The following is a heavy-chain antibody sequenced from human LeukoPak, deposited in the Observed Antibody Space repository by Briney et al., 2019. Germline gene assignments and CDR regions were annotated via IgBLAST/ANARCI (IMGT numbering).Heavy chain of an antibody. Sequence: GGSLRLSCAASGFTFSSYWMHWVRQAPGKGLVWVSRINSDGSSTSYADSVKGRFTISRDNAKNTLYLQMNSLRAEDTAVYYCARDIRTYYYDSSGNEGGEALDYWRQGTLVTVSP. CDR1: GFTFSSYW. J-gene: IGHJ4*02. CDR2: INSDGSST. V-gene: IGHV3-74*01. D-gene: IGHD3-22*01. CDR3: ARDIRTYYYDSSGNEGGEALDY.